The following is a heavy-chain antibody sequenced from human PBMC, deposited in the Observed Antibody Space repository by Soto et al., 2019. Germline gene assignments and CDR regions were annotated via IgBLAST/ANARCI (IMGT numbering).Heavy chain of an antibody. Sequence: QLLESGGGLVQPGGSLRLSCAASGFTFSSYAMSWVRQAPGKGLEWVSAISGSGGSTYYADSVKGRFTISRDNSKNTLYLQMNSLRPEDTAVYYCAKMRTDFWSNLDYWGQGTLVTVSS. J-gene: IGHJ4*02. CDR2: ISGSGGST. V-gene: IGHV3-23*01. D-gene: IGHD3-3*01. CDR3: AKMRTDFWSNLDY. CDR1: GFTFSSYA.